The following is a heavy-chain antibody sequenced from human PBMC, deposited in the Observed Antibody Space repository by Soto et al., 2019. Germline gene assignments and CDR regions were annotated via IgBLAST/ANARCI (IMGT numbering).Heavy chain of an antibody. CDR1: GGSISSGDYY. CDR3: VRGRRVAAANWFDP. CDR2: IYYSGST. D-gene: IGHD6-19*01. J-gene: IGHJ5*02. Sequence: QVQLQESGPGLVKPSQTLSLTCTVSGGSISSGDYYWSWIRQPPGEGLEWIGYIYYSGSTYYNPSLKSRVTISVDTSTSQFSVRVSSVTAADTAVYSCVRGRRVAAANWFDPWGQGTLVTVSS. V-gene: IGHV4-30-4*01.